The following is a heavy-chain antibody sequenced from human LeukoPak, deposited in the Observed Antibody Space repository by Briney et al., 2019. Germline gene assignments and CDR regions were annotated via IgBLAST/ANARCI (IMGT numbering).Heavy chain of an antibody. CDR1: GGSISSYY. Sequence: ETLSLTCTVSGGSISSYYWSWIRQPPGKGLEWIGYIYYSGSTNYNPSLKSRVTISVDTSKNQFSLKLSSVTAADTAVYYCATLRTTSRFYGMDVWGQGTTVTVSS. J-gene: IGHJ6*02. CDR3: ATLRTTSRFYGMDV. D-gene: IGHD1-7*01. V-gene: IGHV4-59*01. CDR2: IYYSGST.